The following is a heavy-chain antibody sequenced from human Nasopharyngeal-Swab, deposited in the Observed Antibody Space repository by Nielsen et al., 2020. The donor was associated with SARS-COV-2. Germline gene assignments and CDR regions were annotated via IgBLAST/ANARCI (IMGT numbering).Heavy chain of an antibody. CDR1: GFTLSSYW. D-gene: IGHD3-22*01. Sequence: GESLKISCAASGFTLSSYWIYWVRQAPGKGLVWVSRINSDGSTTNYADSMKGRFTISRDNAKNTLYLQMNSLRAEDTAVYYCARVGGSDSSGYTKWFHPWGQGTLVTVSS. V-gene: IGHV3-74*01. CDR2: INSDGSTT. CDR3: ARVGGSDSSGYTKWFHP. J-gene: IGHJ5*02.